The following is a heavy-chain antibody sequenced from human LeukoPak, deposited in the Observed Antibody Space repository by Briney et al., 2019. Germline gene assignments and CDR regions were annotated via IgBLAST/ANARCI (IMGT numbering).Heavy chain of an antibody. CDR2: IEPSDSYT. CDR3: ARHMYSCGWTGNDY. Sequence: GESLKISCKGSGYSFTSYWISWVRPMPGKGLEWMGRIEPSDSYTNYSPSFQGHVTISADKSISTAYLQWSSLKASDTAMYYCARHMYSCGWTGNDYWGQGTLVTVSS. V-gene: IGHV5-10-1*01. D-gene: IGHD6-19*01. CDR1: GYSFTSYW. J-gene: IGHJ4*02.